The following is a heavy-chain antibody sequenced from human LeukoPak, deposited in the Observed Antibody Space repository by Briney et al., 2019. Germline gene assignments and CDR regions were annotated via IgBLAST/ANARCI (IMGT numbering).Heavy chain of an antibody. D-gene: IGHD1-26*01. Sequence: GASVKVSCKASGCTFTGYYMHWVRQAPGQGLEWMGWINPNSGGTNYAQKFQGRVTMTRDTSIRTAYMELSRLRSDDTAVYYCARIGGSYAAKGWFDPWGQGTLVTVSS. V-gene: IGHV1-2*02. CDR2: INPNSGGT. CDR3: ARIGGSYAAKGWFDP. J-gene: IGHJ5*02. CDR1: GCTFTGYY.